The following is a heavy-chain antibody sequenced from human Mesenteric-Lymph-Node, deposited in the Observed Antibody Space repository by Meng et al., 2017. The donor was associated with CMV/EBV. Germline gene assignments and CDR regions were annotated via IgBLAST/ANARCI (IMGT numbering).Heavy chain of an antibody. J-gene: IGHJ4*02. V-gene: IGHV3-74*01. Sequence: GESLKISCAATGFSVSGYWMHWVRHAPGKGLVWVSGINTDGSSIRYADSVKGRFTISRDNAKNTVYLQMNSLRAEDTAVYHCARDLPLGTMIVVSNNWGQGTLVTVSS. CDR1: GFSVSGYW. CDR3: ARDLPLGTMIVVSNN. D-gene: IGHD3-22*01. CDR2: INTDGSSI.